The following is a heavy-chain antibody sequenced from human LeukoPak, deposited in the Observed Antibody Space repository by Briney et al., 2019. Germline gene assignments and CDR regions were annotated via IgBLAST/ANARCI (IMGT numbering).Heavy chain of an antibody. CDR3: ARDWLLGENWFDP. D-gene: IGHD3-9*01. J-gene: IGHJ5*02. Sequence: ASVKASCKASGYTFTSYGISWVRQAPGQGLEWMGWISAYNGNTNYAQKLQGRVTMTTDTSTSTAYMELRSLRSDDTAAYYCARDWLLGENWFDPWGQGTLVTVSS. V-gene: IGHV1-18*01. CDR2: ISAYNGNT. CDR1: GYTFTSYG.